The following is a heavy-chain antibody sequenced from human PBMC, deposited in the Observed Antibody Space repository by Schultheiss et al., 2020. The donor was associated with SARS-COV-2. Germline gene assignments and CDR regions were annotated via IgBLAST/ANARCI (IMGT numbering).Heavy chain of an antibody. CDR1: GFTFSSYG. CDR3: ARDPKGTVTTRWDYYYMDV. Sequence: GGSLRLSCAASGFTFSSYGMHWVRQAPGKGLEWVAVISYDGSNKYYADSVKGRFTISRDNSKNTLYLQMNSLRAEDTAVYYCARDPKGTVTTRWDYYYMDVWGKGTTVTVSS. D-gene: IGHD4-11*01. J-gene: IGHJ6*03. V-gene: IGHV3-30*03. CDR2: ISYDGSNK.